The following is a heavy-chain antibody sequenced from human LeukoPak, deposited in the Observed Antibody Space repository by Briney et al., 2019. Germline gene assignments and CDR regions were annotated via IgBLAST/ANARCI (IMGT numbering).Heavy chain of an antibody. CDR3: ARDFGVIRRS. V-gene: IGHV3-30*03. CDR1: GFIFSSYG. D-gene: IGHD3-3*01. J-gene: IGHJ5*02. CDR2: ISYDGSNK. Sequence: GSLRLSCAASGFIFSSYGMHWVRQAPGKGLEWVAVISYDGSNKYYADSVKGRFTISRDNSKNTLYLQMNSLRPEDTAVYYCARDFGVIRRSWGQGTLVSVSS.